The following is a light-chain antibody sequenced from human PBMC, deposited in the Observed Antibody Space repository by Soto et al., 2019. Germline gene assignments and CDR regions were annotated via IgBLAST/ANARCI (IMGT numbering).Light chain of an antibody. Sequence: IQLTQSPSSLSASVGDRVTITCRARQSISSWLAWYQQKPGKAPKLLIYDASSLESGVPSRFSGSGSGTEFTLTISSLQPDDFATYYCQQYKSSGTFGQGTKVDIK. CDR1: QSISSW. CDR2: DAS. J-gene: IGKJ1*01. CDR3: QQYKSSGT. V-gene: IGKV1-5*01.